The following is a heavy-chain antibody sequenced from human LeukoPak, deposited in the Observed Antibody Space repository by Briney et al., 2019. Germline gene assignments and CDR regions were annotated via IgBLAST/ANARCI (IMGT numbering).Heavy chain of an antibody. Sequence: GASVNVSCKASGGTFNNYISWVRQAPGPGLEWMGRIIPILRITDYAQKFQGRVTITADKSTSTAYMELSSLRFDDTAVYYCARLGSGSYSRFRMDVWGQGTTVTVSS. D-gene: IGHD1-26*01. CDR3: ARLGSGSYSRFRMDV. CDR2: IIPILRIT. CDR1: GGTFNNY. J-gene: IGHJ6*02. V-gene: IGHV1-69*02.